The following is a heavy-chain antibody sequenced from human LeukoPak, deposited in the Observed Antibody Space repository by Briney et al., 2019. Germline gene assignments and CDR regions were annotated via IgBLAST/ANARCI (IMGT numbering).Heavy chain of an antibody. Sequence: GGSLRLSCAASGFTFSSYAMSWVRQAPGKGLEWVSAISGSGGSTYYADSVKGRFTISRDNSKNTLYLQMNSLRAEDTAVYYCAKDRRYYGSGSYYNEPYWGQGTLVTVSS. J-gene: IGHJ4*02. V-gene: IGHV3-23*01. CDR3: AKDRRYYGSGSYYNEPY. CDR1: GFTFSSYA. D-gene: IGHD3-10*01. CDR2: ISGSGGST.